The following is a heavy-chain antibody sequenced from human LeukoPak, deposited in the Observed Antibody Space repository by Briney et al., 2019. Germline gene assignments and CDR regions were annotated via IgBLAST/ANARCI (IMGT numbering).Heavy chain of an antibody. J-gene: IGHJ2*01. V-gene: IGHV4-59*01. CDR1: VGSISSYY. D-gene: IGHD3-3*01. Sequence: PSETLSLTCTVSVGSISSYYWSWIRQPPGKGLEWIGYIYYSGITNYNPSLKSRVTISVDTSKNQFSLKLSSVTAADTAVYYCARVHSQNNSTYYDFWSGYYYGYWYFDLWGRGTLVTVSS. CDR3: ARVHSQNNSTYYDFWSGYYYGYWYFDL. CDR2: IYYSGIT.